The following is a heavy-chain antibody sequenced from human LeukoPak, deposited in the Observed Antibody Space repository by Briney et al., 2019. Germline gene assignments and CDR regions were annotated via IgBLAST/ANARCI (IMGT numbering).Heavy chain of an antibody. Sequence: GGSLRLSCAASGFTFSGSAMHWVRQASGKGLEWVGRIRSKANSYATAYAASVKGRFTISRGDSKNTAYLQMNSLKTEDTAVYYCTRTYGDYVNWFDPWGQGTLVTVSS. J-gene: IGHJ5*02. D-gene: IGHD4-17*01. V-gene: IGHV3-73*01. CDR2: IRSKANSYAT. CDR1: GFTFSGSA. CDR3: TRTYGDYVNWFDP.